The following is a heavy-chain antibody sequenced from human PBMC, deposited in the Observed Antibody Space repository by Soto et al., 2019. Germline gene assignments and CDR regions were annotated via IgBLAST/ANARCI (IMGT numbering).Heavy chain of an antibody. CDR1: GGSFSGYY. V-gene: IGHV4-34*01. Sequence: QVQLQQWGAGLLKPSETLSLTCAVYGGSFSGYYWSWIRQPPGKGLEWIGEINHSGSTNYNPSLKSRVTISVDTSKNQFSLKLSSVTAADTAVYYCARARPSYYRYCSGGSCYCLDYWGQGTLVTVSS. J-gene: IGHJ4*02. CDR2: INHSGST. CDR3: ARARPSYYRYCSGGSCYCLDY. D-gene: IGHD2-15*01.